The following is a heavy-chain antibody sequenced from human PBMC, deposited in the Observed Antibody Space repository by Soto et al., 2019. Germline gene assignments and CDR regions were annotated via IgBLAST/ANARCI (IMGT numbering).Heavy chain of an antibody. CDR1: GFTFTSYA. D-gene: IGHD3-10*01. J-gene: IGHJ4*02. Sequence: QVQLVQSGAEVKRPGASVTVSCKSSGFTFTSYAIHWLRQAPGQRPQWMGWINGGSGNTKYSQDFQGRVTFTRDTFATTAYLELSSLRSEDTAVHYCARVPPWGNSAGDYYIQHYDSWGQGTPVTVSS. CDR2: INGGSGNT. CDR3: ARVPPWGNSAGDYYIQHYDS. V-gene: IGHV1-3*01.